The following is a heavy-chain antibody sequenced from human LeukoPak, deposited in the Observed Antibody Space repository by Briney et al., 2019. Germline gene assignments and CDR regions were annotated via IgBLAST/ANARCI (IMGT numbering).Heavy chain of an antibody. V-gene: IGHV3-33*01. J-gene: IGHJ4*02. D-gene: IGHD6-13*01. CDR3: ARVSRAAAAIDY. Sequence: GGSLRLSCAASGFTFSSYGMPWVRQAPGKGLEWVAVIWYDGSNKYYADSVKGRFTISRDNSKNTLYLQMNSLRAEDTAVYYCARVSRAAAAIDYWGQGTLVTVSS. CDR1: GFTFSSYG. CDR2: IWYDGSNK.